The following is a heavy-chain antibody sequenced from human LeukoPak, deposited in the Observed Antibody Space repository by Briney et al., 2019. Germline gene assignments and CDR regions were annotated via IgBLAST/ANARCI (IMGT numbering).Heavy chain of an antibody. CDR3: ASQVAIKPRYYYYMDV. D-gene: IGHD3-3*01. J-gene: IGHJ6*03. V-gene: IGHV4-4*07. CDR2: IYTSGST. Sequence: SETLSLTCTDSGGSISSYYWSWIRQPAGKGLEWIGRIYTSGSTNYNPSLKSRVTMSVDTSKNQFSLKLSSVTAADTAVYYCASQVAIKPRYYYYMDVWGKGTTVTVSS. CDR1: GGSISSYY.